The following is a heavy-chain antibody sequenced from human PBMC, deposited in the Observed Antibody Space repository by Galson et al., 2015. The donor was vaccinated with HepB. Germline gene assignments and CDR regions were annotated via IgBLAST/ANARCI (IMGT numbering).Heavy chain of an antibody. CDR3: AKEQSSRYCSSTSCSPMDV. J-gene: IGHJ6*03. CDR2: ISYDGSNK. D-gene: IGHD2-2*01. V-gene: IGHV3-30*18. CDR1: GFTFSSYG. Sequence: SLRLSCAASGFTFSSYGMHWVRQAPGKGLEWVAVISYDGSNKYYADSVKGRFTISRDNSKNTLYLQMNSLRAEDTAVYYCAKEQSSRYCSSTSCSPMDVWGKGTTVTVSS.